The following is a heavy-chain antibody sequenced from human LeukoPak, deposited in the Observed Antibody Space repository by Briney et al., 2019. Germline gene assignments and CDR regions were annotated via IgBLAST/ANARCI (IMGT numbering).Heavy chain of an antibody. CDR1: GYIFTSSY. V-gene: IGHV1-46*01. CDR2: INPSGGST. D-gene: IGHD6-19*01. Sequence: ASVKVSCKASGYIFTSSYIHWVRQAPGQGLEWMGMINPSGGSTGYAQKFQGRVTMTRDMSTSTVYMELSSLRSEDTAVYYCARGFDSSGWYYGGGYYYYMDVWGKGTTVTVSS. J-gene: IGHJ6*03. CDR3: ARGFDSSGWYYGGGYYYYMDV.